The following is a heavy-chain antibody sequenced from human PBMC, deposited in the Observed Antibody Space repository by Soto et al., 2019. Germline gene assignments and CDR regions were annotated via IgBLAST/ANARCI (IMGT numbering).Heavy chain of an antibody. V-gene: IGHV4-59*08. CDR2: IYYSGST. J-gene: IGHJ2*01. Sequence: SETLSLTCPVSGSSISRYYWSWFRQPPGKGLEWIGYIYYSGSTNYNPSLKSRVTISVETSKKQFSLQLSSVTDADTQVYYRERHEGQGMSSCEGCVGDWFPDPWGRSTLV. CDR1: GSSISRYY. D-gene: IGHD2-2*01. CDR3: ERHEGQGMSSCEGCVGDWFPDP.